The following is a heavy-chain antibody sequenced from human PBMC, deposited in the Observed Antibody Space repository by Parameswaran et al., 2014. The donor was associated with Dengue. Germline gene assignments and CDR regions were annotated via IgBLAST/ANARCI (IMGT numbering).Heavy chain of an antibody. CDR2: INHSGST. Sequence: RQMPGKGLEWIGEINHSGSTNYNPSLKSRVTISVDTSKNQFSLKLSSVTAADTAVYYCARSAARRLYYYYGMDVWGQGTTVTVSS. V-gene: IGHV4-34*01. J-gene: IGHJ6*02. D-gene: IGHD6-6*01. CDR3: ARSAARRLYYYYGMDV.